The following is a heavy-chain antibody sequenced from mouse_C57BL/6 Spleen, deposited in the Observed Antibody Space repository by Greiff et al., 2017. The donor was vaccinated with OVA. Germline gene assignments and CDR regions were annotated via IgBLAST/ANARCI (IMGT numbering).Heavy chain of an antibody. Sequence: QVQLKESGPELVKPGASVKISCKASGYAFSSSWMNWVKQRPGKGLEWIGRIYPGDGDTNYNGKFKGKATLTADKSSSTAYMQLSSLTSEDSAVYFCARPLQTGFFDYWGQGTTLTVSS. CDR1: GYAFSSSW. CDR2: IYPGDGDT. D-gene: IGHD4-1*01. V-gene: IGHV1-82*01. J-gene: IGHJ2*01. CDR3: ARPLQTGFFDY.